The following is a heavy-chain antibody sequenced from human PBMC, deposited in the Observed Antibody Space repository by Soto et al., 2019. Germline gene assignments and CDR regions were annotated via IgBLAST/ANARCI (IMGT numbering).Heavy chain of an antibody. CDR2: IDPTDSFT. Sequence: GEALKISWKGSGYNLTSYWIIWVRQMPGKGLELMVNIDPTDSFTKYSQSFQGQVTISTYKSMSTAYLRWGTLKASDTAMYYCARRGYDCWSGLDXWGQGTSVTVS. CDR3: ARRGYDCWSGLDX. J-gene: IGHJ6*02. CDR1: GYNLTSYW. V-gene: IGHV5-10-1*01. D-gene: IGHD3-3*01.